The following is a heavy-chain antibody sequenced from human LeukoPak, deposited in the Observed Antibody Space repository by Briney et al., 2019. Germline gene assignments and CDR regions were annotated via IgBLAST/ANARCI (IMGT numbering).Heavy chain of an antibody. CDR1: GFTFTSYG. D-gene: IGHD3-10*01. Sequence: GGSLRLSCAASGFTFTSYGMSWVRQAPGQGLEWVSATSSSDAGTYHAQSVKGRFTISRDNSKNTLYLQMNSLRAEDTAVYYCAKGGRVGGGITMIGGVRNFYYYMDVWGKGTTVIISS. J-gene: IGHJ6*03. V-gene: IGHV3-23*01. CDR3: AKGGRVGGGITMIGGVRNFYYYMDV. CDR2: TSSSDAGT.